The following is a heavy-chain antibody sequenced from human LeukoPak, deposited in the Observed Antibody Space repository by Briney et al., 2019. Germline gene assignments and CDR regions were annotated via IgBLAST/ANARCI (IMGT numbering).Heavy chain of an antibody. CDR2: IYPGDSDT. J-gene: IGHJ4*02. D-gene: IGHD2-21*01. CDR3: ARQGCGSCPNDY. CDR1: GYSFANYW. Sequence: GESLKISCKASGYSFANYWIGWVRQMPGKGLEWMGIIYPGDSDTRYSPSFQGQVTISADKSSSTAYLQWSSLQASDTAMYYCARQGCGSCPNDYWGQGTLVTVSS. V-gene: IGHV5-51*01.